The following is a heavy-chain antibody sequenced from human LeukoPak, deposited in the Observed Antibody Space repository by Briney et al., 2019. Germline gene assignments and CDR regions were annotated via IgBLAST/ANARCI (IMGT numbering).Heavy chain of an antibody. Sequence: ASVKVSCKASGYTFTSYAMHWVRQAPGQRLEWMGWINAGNGNTKYSQKFQGRVTITRDTSASTAYMELSSLRSEDTAVYYCARDLSGSSCFDYWGQGTLVTVSS. V-gene: IGHV1-3*01. D-gene: IGHD1-26*01. J-gene: IGHJ4*02. CDR3: ARDLSGSSCFDY. CDR1: GYTFTSYA. CDR2: INAGNGNT.